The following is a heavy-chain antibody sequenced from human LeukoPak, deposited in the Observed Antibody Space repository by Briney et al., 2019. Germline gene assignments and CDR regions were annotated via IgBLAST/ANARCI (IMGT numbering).Heavy chain of an antibody. CDR1: GFTFSDYY. D-gene: IGHD3-3*01. CDR2: TRNKANSYTT. CDR3: ASPPIYDFWSGYYLH. V-gene: IGHV3-72*01. J-gene: IGHJ4*02. Sequence: GGSLRLSCAASGFTFSDYYMSWIRQAPGKGLEWVGRTRNKANSYTTEYAASVKGRFTISRDDSKNSLYLQMNSLKTEDTAVYYCASPPIYDFWSGYYLHWGQGTLVTVSS.